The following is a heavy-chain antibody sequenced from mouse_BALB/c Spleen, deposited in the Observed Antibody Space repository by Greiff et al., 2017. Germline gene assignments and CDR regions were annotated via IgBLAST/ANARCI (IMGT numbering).Heavy chain of an antibody. CDR2: INSNGGST. J-gene: IGHJ4*01. D-gene: IGHD1-1*01. Sequence: EVHLVESGGGLVQPGGSLKLSCAASGFTFSSYGMSWVRQTPDKRLELVATINSNGGSTYYPDSVKGRFTISRDNAKNTLYLQMSSLKSEDTAMYYCARLLLRFYAMDYWGQGTSVTVSS. CDR1: GFTFSSYG. V-gene: IGHV5-6-3*01. CDR3: ARLLLRFYAMDY.